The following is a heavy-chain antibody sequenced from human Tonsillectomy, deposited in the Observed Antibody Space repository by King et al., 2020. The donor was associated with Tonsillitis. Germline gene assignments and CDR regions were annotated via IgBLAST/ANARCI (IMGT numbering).Heavy chain of an antibody. Sequence: VQLVESGAEVKKPGSSVKVSCKASGGTFSSYAISWVRQAPGQGLEWMGGIIPIFGTANYAQKFQGRVTITADESTSTAYMELSSLRSEDTAVYYCAVRAWASSGLASPSGVDYWGQGTLVTVSS. CDR1: GGTFSSYA. CDR2: IIPIFGTA. CDR3: AVRAWASSGLASPSGVDY. V-gene: IGHV1-69*01. J-gene: IGHJ4*02. D-gene: IGHD6-19*01.